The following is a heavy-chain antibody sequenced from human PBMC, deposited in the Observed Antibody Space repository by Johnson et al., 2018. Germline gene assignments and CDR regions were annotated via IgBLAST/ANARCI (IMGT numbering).Heavy chain of an antibody. V-gene: IGHV3-48*01. CDR2: ISSSSSTI. J-gene: IGHJ3*02. Sequence: EVQLVETGGGLVQPGGSXRLSCAASGFTFSSYSMNWVRQAPGKGLEWVSYISSSSSTIYYADSVKGRFTISRDNAKNSLYLQKNSPRAEDTAVYYCARDPSNEQLWFPGRVVGANLPGAFDIWGQGTMVTVSS. D-gene: IGHD1-26*01. CDR3: ARDPSNEQLWFPGRVVGANLPGAFDI. CDR1: GFTFSSYS.